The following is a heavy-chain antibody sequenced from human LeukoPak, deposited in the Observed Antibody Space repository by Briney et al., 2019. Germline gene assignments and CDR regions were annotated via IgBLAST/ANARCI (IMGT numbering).Heavy chain of an antibody. V-gene: IGHV3-7*01. J-gene: IGHJ4*02. D-gene: IGHD3-3*01. CDR3: TSRYDFWSGYFQGYYFDF. Sequence: GGSLRLSCAAPGLTFTNYWMHWVRQAQGRGLESVAYIHPDGTEKYYMQSLRGHFAISRDNAKNSLYLQMSNLRDEDTAVYYCTSRYDFWSGYFQGYYFDFWGQGSLVTVSS. CDR2: IHPDGTEK. CDR1: GLTFTNYW.